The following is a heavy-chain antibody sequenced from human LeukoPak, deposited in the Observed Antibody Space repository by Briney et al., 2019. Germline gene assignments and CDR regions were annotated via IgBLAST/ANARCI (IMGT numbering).Heavy chain of an antibody. J-gene: IGHJ6*04. D-gene: IGHD3-10*02. Sequence: GGSLRLSCAASGFTFSSYGMSWVRQAPGKGLEWVSLISGSGGSTYYADSVKGRFTISRDNSKNTLYLQMNSLRADDTAVYYCAELGINMIGGVWGKGTTVTISS. CDR1: GFTFSSYG. CDR2: ISGSGGST. V-gene: IGHV3-23*01. CDR3: AELGINMIGGV.